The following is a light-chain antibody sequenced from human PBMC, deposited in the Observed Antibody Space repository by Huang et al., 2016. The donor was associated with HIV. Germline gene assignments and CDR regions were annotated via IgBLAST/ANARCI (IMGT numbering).Light chain of an antibody. CDR3: QQYQDWPRT. CDR1: QSGSSN. CDR2: GAS. Sequence: EIVMTQSPGTLSLSPGERATLACRPSQSGSSNLAWYQHKPGQAPRRLIYGASTRGTGDPARFSGSGSGTEFTLTISSLQSDDFVVYYCQQYQDWPRTFGQGTRVEIK. J-gene: IGKJ1*01. V-gene: IGKV3-15*01.